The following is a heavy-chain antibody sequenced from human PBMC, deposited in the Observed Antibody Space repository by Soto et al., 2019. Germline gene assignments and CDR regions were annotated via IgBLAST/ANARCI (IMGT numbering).Heavy chain of an antibody. V-gene: IGHV3-53*02. CDR1: GFTVSSNY. CDR3: ARERDGHNPNWFDL. CDR2: IYSGGST. D-gene: IGHD2-8*01. J-gene: IGHJ5*02. Sequence: EVQVVETVGGLIQPGGSLRLSCAVSGFTVSSNYMSRVRQPPGKGPEWVSDIYSGGSTYYADSVKGRFTISRDNSKNTLYLQMNSLRAEDTAVYYCARERDGHNPNWFDLWGQGTLVTVSS.